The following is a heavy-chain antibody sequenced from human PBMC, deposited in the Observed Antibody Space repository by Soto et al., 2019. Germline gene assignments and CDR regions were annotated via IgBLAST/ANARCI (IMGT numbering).Heavy chain of an antibody. CDR3: ARSEEDSDYYYYGMDV. CDR1: GDTVSSNSVA. V-gene: IGHV6-1*01. Sequence: QTLSLTCVGSGDTVSSNSVAWNWVRQSPSRGLEWLERTYYRSRWYSDYAVSVRSRIDINADTSKNQVSLQLNSVTPEDTAVYYCARSEEDSDYYYYGMDVWGQGTTVTVSS. D-gene: IGHD2-15*01. J-gene: IGHJ6*02. CDR2: TYYRSRWYS.